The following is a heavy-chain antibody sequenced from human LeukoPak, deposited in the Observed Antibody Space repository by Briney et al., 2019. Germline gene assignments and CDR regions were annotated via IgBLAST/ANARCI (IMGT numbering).Heavy chain of an antibody. J-gene: IGHJ4*02. Sequence: GGSLRLSCAASGFTFSSYSMNWVRQAPGKGLEGVSYISSSSSTIYYADSVKGRFTISRDNAKNSLYLQMNSLRAEDTAVYYCARGSSSWYLNFDYWGQGTLVTVSS. CDR3: ARGSSSWYLNFDY. V-gene: IGHV3-48*01. D-gene: IGHD6-13*01. CDR1: GFTFSSYS. CDR2: ISSSSSTI.